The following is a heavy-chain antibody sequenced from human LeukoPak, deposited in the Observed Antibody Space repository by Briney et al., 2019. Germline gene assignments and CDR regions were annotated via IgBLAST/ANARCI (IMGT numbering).Heavy chain of an antibody. CDR3: ARVPGPVFYCSGGSCSKLYYYYYMDV. J-gene: IGHJ6*03. Sequence: ASVKVSCKASGYAFTTYGISWVRQAPGQGLEWMGWISAYNGNTNYAQKLQGRVTMTTDTSTSTAYMELRSLRSDDTAVYYCARVPGPVFYCSGGSCSKLYYYYYMDVWGKGTTVTVSS. CDR1: GYAFTTYG. CDR2: ISAYNGNT. V-gene: IGHV1-18*01. D-gene: IGHD2-15*01.